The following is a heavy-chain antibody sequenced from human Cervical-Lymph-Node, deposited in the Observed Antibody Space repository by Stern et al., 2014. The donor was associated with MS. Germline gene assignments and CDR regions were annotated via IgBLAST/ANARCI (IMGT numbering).Heavy chain of an antibody. V-gene: IGHV3-23*04. CDR2: FTGSDDTT. D-gene: IGHD5-18*01. Sequence: EEQLVESGGGLVQPGGSLRLSCAASGFTFSSYAMSWVRQAPGKGLEWVSTFTGSDDTTYSADSVKGRITISRDNSKNTLYLQMNSLRAEDTALYFCAKGRRMQLWLLDGDSAFDIWGQGTVVTVSS. CDR3: AKGRRMQLWLLDGDSAFDI. CDR1: GFTFSSYA. J-gene: IGHJ3*02.